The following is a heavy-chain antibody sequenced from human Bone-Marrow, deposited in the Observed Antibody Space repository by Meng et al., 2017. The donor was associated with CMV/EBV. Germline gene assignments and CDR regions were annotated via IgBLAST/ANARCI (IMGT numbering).Heavy chain of an antibody. Sequence: GGSLRLSCAASEFTFRSYGMHWVRQAPGKGLEWVSAITGSGGSTYHADSVKGRFTISRDNSKNTLYLQLNSLRAEDTAVYYCAKAFSSSWYREYYDYWVLGTLVTVSS. D-gene: IGHD6-13*01. CDR3: AKAFSSSWYREYYDY. CDR1: EFTFRSYG. CDR2: ITGSGGST. J-gene: IGHJ4*02. V-gene: IGHV3-23*01.